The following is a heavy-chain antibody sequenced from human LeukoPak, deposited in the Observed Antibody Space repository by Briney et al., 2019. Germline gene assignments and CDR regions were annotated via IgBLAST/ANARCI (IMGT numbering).Heavy chain of an antibody. CDR1: GFAFSRYW. J-gene: IGHJ4*02. V-gene: IGHV3-74*01. D-gene: IGHD5-12*01. CDR2: VNGDGSTT. Sequence: GGSLRLSCAASGFAFSRYWMHWARQAPGKGLVWVSRVNGDGSTTTYADSVKGRFTISRDNAKNTLYLQMNSLRAEDTAVYYCARDKDVEIIDYWGQGTLVTVSS. CDR3: ARDKDVEIIDY.